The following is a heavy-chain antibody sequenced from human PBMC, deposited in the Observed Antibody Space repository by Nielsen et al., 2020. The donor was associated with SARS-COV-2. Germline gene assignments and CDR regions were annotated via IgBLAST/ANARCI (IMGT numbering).Heavy chain of an antibody. V-gene: IGHV7-4-1*02. D-gene: IGHD2-15*01. Sequence: WVRQAPGQGLEWVGWINTNTGNPTYAQGFTGRFVFSLDKSVNTAYLQISSLKAEDTAVYYCARESQGGYCSGGSCPLDVWGKGTTVTVSS. CDR2: INTNTGNP. CDR3: ARESQGGYCSGGSCPLDV. J-gene: IGHJ6*04.